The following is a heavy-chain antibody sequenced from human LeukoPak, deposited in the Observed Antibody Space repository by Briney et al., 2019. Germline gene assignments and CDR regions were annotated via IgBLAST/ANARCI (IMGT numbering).Heavy chain of an antibody. V-gene: IGHV4-34*01. CDR3: ARAPWAYGNYVHAFDI. D-gene: IGHD3-16*01. CDR1: GGSFSGYY. CDR2: INHSGST. J-gene: IGHJ3*02. Sequence: SSETLSLTCAVYGGSFSGYYWSWIRQPPGKGLEWIGEINHSGSTNYNPSLKSRVTISVDTSKNHFSLKLTSVTAADRAVYFCARAPWAYGNYVHAFDIWGQGTMVTVSS.